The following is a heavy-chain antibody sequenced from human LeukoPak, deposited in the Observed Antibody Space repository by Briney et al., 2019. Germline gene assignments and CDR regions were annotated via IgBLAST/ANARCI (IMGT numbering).Heavy chain of an antibody. CDR1: GDSVSSNSAA. Sequence: SQTLSLTCAISGDSVSSNSAAWNWIRQSPSRGLEWLGRTYYRSKWYNDYAVSVKSRITINPDTSKNQFSLQLNSVTPEDTAVYYCARIQASVAGTQSPPYAFDIWGQGTMVTVSS. V-gene: IGHV6-1*01. J-gene: IGHJ3*02. CDR3: ARIQASVAGTQSPPYAFDI. CDR2: TYYRSKWYN. D-gene: IGHD6-19*01.